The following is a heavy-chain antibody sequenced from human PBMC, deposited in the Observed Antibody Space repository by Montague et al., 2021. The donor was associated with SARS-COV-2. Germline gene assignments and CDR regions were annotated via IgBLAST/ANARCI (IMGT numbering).Heavy chain of an antibody. J-gene: IGHJ4*02. V-gene: IGHV3-33*01. CDR3: AREEVRDSSGYHIDY. Sequence: SLRLSCAASGFTFSSYGMHWVRQAPGKGLEWVAVIWYDGSNKYYADSVKGRFTISRDNSKNTLYLQMNSLRAEDTAVYYCAREEVRDSSGYHIDYWGQGTLVTVSS. CDR1: GFTFSSYG. CDR2: IWYDGSNK. D-gene: IGHD3-22*01.